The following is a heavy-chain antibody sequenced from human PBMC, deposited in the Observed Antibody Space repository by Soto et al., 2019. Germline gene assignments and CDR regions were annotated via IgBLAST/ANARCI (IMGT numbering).Heavy chain of an antibody. CDR3: ARTCRSGGSCYLEY. CDR1: GYSFSSFG. CDR2: VSVPSGDT. J-gene: IGHJ4*02. V-gene: IGHV1-18*01. D-gene: IGHD2-15*01. Sequence: QVQLVQSGAEVKEPGASVKVSCKASGYSFSSFGISWVRQAPGQGLEWVGWVSVPSGDTSSAQNFQGRVTVTTDTSTSTAYLEVGSLRSDDTAVNYCARTCRSGGSCYLEYWGEGTLVTVSS.